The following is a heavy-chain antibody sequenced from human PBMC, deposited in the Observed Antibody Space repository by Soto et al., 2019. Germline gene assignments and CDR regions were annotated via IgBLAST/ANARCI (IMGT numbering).Heavy chain of an antibody. V-gene: IGHV3-23*01. CDR3: AREGAAAGTFDY. CDR2: ISGSGGST. D-gene: IGHD6-13*01. Sequence: GGSLRVSCAASGFTFSSYAMSWVRQAPGKGLEWVSAISGSGGSTYYADSVKGRFTISRDNSKNTLYLQMNSLRAEDTAVYYCAREGAAAGTFDYWGQGTLVTVSS. J-gene: IGHJ4*02. CDR1: GFTFSSYA.